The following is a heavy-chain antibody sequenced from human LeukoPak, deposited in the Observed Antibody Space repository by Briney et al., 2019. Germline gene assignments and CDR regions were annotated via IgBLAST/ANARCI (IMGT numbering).Heavy chain of an antibody. CDR2: IYYSGST. Sequence: SETLSLTCTVSGGSISSNYWSWIRQPPGKGLEWIGFIYYSGSTNYNPSLRSRLTISVDTSKNQFSLKLTSVTAADTAVYYCARGGSSGYYYGWGQGTLVTVSS. V-gene: IGHV4-59*12. J-gene: IGHJ4*02. D-gene: IGHD3-22*01. CDR3: ARGGSSGYYYG. CDR1: GGSISSNY.